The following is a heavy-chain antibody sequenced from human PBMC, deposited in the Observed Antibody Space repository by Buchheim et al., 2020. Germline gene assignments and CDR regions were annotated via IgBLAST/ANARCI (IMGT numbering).Heavy chain of an antibody. CDR3: ARDLNYYDTSGLNWFDP. V-gene: IGHV4-61*01. J-gene: IGHJ5*02. CDR1: GGSVSGGTHY. Sequence: QVQLQESGPGLVKPSETLSLTCTVSGGSVSGGTHYWSWIRQSPGKGLECIGYIHYSGSTDYNPSLKSRVTMSVDTSKNEFSLKLSSVTAADTAVYYCARDLNYYDTSGLNWFDPWGQGTL. CDR2: IHYSGST. D-gene: IGHD3-22*01.